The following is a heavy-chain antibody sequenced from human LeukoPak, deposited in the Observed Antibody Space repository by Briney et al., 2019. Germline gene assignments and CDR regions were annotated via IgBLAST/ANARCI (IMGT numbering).Heavy chain of an antibody. CDR3: ARGIYYYGSGSYYNVPFDY. J-gene: IGHJ4*02. CDR1: GYTFTSYA. Sequence: GSVKVSCKASGYTFTSYAMHWVRQAPGQRLEWMGWINAGNGNTKYSQKFQGRVTITRDTSASTACMELSSLRSEDTAVYYCARGIYYYGSGSYYNVPFDYWGQGTLVTVSS. V-gene: IGHV1-3*01. D-gene: IGHD3-10*01. CDR2: INAGNGNT.